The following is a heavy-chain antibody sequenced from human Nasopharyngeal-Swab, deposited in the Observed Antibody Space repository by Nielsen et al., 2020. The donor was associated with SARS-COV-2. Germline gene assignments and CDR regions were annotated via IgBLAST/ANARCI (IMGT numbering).Heavy chain of an antibody. CDR2: IIPILGMA. Sequence: SVKVSCKASGGTFTSEAISWIRQATGQGLEWMVGIIPILGMANYAEKFQDRVTITADKFATTAYMELSSLKSEDTAVYYCAREAYCSGTSCEGRWFDPWGQGTLVTVSS. D-gene: IGHD2-2*01. V-gene: IGHV1-69*10. CDR3: AREAYCSGTSCEGRWFDP. CDR1: GGTFTSEA. J-gene: IGHJ5*02.